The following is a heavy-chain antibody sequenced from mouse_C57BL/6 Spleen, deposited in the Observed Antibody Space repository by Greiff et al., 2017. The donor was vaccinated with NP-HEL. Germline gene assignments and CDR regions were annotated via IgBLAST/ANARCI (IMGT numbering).Heavy chain of an antibody. CDR3: ARASYHASGTWFAY. D-gene: IGHD6-1*01. CDR1: GFTFSSYA. Sequence: EVKLVESGGGLVKPGGSLKLSCAASGFTFSSYAMSWVRQTPEKRLEWVATISDGGSYTYYPDNVKGRFTISRDNAKNNLYLQMSHLKSEDTAMYYCARASYHASGTWFAYWGQGTLVTVSA. J-gene: IGHJ3*01. V-gene: IGHV5-4*03. CDR2: ISDGGSYT.